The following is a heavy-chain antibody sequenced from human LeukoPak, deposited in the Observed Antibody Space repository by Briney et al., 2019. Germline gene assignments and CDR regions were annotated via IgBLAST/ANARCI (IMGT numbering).Heavy chain of an antibody. CDR1: GYSFSTYW. J-gene: IGHJ1*01. CDR2: IYPGDSDT. V-gene: IGHV5-51*01. D-gene: IGHD5-18*01. Sequence: GESLKISCKGSGYSFSTYWIGWVRQMPGKGLELMGIIYPGDSDTRYTPSFQGQVTISADKSINTAYLQWNNLKASDTAIYYCARLDTALYHTSAEYLQHWGQGTLVTVSS. CDR3: ARLDTALYHTSAEYLQH.